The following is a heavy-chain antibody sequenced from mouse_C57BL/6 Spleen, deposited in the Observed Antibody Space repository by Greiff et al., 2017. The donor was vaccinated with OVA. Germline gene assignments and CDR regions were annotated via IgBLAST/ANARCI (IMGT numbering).Heavy chain of an antibody. CDR3: ARSTLYGSRGIYAMDY. CDR1: GYTFTDYY. V-gene: IGHV1-77*01. D-gene: IGHD1-1*01. CDR2: IGPGSGST. J-gene: IGHJ4*01. Sequence: QVQLQQSGAELVKPGASVKISCKASGYTFTDYYINWVKQRPGQGLEWIGKIGPGSGSTYYNEKFKGKATLTADKSSSTAYMQLSSLTSEDSAVYFCARSTLYGSRGIYAMDYWGQGTSVTVSS.